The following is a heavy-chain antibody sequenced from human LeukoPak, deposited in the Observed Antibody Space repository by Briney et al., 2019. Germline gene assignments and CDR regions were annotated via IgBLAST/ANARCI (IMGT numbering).Heavy chain of an antibody. CDR2: INPNSGGT. Sequence: ASVKVSCKASGYTFTGYYMHWVRQAPGQGLEWMGWINPNSGGTNYAQKFQGWVTMTRDTSISTAYMELSRLRSDDTAVYYCARSYLVRALPYYYYYGMDVWGQGTTVTVPS. D-gene: IGHD3-10*01. J-gene: IGHJ6*02. CDR3: ARSYLVRALPYYYYYGMDV. V-gene: IGHV1-2*04. CDR1: GYTFTGYY.